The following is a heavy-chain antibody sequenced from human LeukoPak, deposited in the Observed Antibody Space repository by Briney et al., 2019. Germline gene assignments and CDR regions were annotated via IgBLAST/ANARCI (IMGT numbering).Heavy chain of an antibody. J-gene: IGHJ5*02. Sequence: ASVKVSCKASGYTFTNYDINWVRQATGQGLEWMGWINPNSGGTNYAQKFQGRVTMTRDTSISTAYMELSRLRSDDTAVYYCARDTSEVPAAIWFDPWGQGTLVTVSS. CDR2: INPNSGGT. CDR3: ARDTSEVPAAIWFDP. V-gene: IGHV1-2*02. CDR1: GYTFTNYD. D-gene: IGHD2-2*01.